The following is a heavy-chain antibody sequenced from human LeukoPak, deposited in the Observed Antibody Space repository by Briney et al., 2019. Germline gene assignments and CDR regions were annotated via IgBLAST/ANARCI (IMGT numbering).Heavy chain of an antibody. CDR3: AKDPRRYSRTGGYFDY. CDR1: GFTFSSYG. J-gene: IGHJ4*02. V-gene: IGHV3-30*02. CDR2: IRYDGSNE. Sequence: HPGGSLRLSCAASGFTFSSYGMHWVRQAPGKGLEWVSFIRYDGSNEYYADSVRGRFTISRDNSKNTLYLQMNSLRAEDTAVYYCAKDPRRYSRTGGYFDYWGQGTLVTVSS. D-gene: IGHD6-13*01.